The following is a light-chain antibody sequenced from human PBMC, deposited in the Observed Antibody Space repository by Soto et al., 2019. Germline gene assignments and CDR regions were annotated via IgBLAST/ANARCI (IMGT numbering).Light chain of an antibody. CDR3: HQYYSIPLT. J-gene: IGKJ4*01. Sequence: DIVMTQSPDSLAVSLGERATINCKSSQSNLFSSSNQTSLAWYQQKPGQPPKLLIYWASTRESGVPDRFSGSGSGTDFTLTISSLQADDVAVYYCHQYYSIPLTFGGGTKVDIK. CDR2: WAS. CDR1: QSNLFSSSNQTS. V-gene: IGKV4-1*01.